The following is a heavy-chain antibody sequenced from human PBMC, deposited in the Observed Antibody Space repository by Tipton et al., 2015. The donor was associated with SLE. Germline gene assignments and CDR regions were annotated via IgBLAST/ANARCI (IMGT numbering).Heavy chain of an antibody. J-gene: IGHJ4*02. CDR2: IYYSGST. CDR1: GDSISSSSYY. V-gene: IGHV4-39*07. CDR3: ARPLAGGIDY. Sequence: TLSLTCTVSGDSISSSSYYWGWIRQPPGKGLEWIGSIYYSGSTYYNPSLKSRVTISVDTSKNQFSLKLSSVTAADTAVYYCARPLAGGIDYWGQGTLVTVSS. D-gene: IGHD6-19*01.